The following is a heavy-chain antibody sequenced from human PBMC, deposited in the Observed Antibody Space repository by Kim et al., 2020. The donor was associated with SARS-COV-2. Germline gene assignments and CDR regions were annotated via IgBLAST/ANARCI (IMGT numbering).Heavy chain of an antibody. CDR2: GNP. J-gene: IGHJ4*02. CDR3: ARGAGLFDY. D-gene: IGHD6-13*01. V-gene: IGHV7-4-1*02. Sequence: GNPTYAQGFTARFVFSLDTSVSTAYLQISSLKAEDTAVYYCARGAGLFDYWGQGTLVTVSS.